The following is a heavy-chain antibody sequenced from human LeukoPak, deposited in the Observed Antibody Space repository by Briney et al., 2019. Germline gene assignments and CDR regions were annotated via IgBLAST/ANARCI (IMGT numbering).Heavy chain of an antibody. V-gene: IGHV3-74*01. CDR1: GFTFSNYW. J-gene: IGHJ3*02. CDR2: INSDGSSI. CDR3: ARVLLRYYDSSGYYPNDAFDI. Sequence: GGSLRLSCAASGFTFSNYWMHWVRQAPGTGRVWVSRINSDGSSINYADSVKGRFTISRDNAKNTLYLQMNSLRAEDTAVYYCARVLLRYYDSSGYYPNDAFDIWGQGPMVTVSS. D-gene: IGHD3-22*01.